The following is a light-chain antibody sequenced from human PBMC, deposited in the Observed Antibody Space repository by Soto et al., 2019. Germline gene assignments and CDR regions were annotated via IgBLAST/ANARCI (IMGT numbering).Light chain of an antibody. J-gene: IGKJ4*01. V-gene: IGKV1-27*01. Sequence: DIQMSQSPSSLSASVGDRVTITCRASQAISKYLAWYQQKPGKVPKLLIYAASTLQSGVPSRFSGSGSGTDFTLTISSLQPEDVATYYCQKYNSAPRTFGGGTKVDIK. CDR3: QKYNSAPRT. CDR1: QAISKY. CDR2: AAS.